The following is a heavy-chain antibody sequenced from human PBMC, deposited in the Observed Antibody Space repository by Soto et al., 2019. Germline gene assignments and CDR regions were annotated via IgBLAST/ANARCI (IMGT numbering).Heavy chain of an antibody. V-gene: IGHV2-5*01. CDR2: IYWNDDK. Sequence: QITLKESGPTLVKPTQTLTLTCTFSGFSLSTSGVGVGWIRQPPGKALEWLALIYWNDDKRYSPSLKSRLTITKDTSKNQVVLTMTNMDPVDTATYYCAQYYDPWGYFDYWGQGTLVTVSS. J-gene: IGHJ4*02. D-gene: IGHD3-22*01. CDR1: GFSLSTSGVG. CDR3: AQYYDPWGYFDY.